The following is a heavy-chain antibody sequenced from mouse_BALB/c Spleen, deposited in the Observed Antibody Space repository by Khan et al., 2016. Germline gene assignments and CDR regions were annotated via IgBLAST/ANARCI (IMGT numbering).Heavy chain of an antibody. Sequence: VQLQESGAELVRPGASVKLSCKASVYSFTSYWMNWVKQRPGQGLEWIGMIHPSDSETNLNQKFKDKATLTVDKSSSTAYMQLSSPTSEDSAVYYCARFGNYGFAYWGQGTLVTVSA. CDR1: VYSFTSYW. D-gene: IGHD2-1*01. J-gene: IGHJ3*01. CDR3: ARFGNYGFAY. V-gene: IGHV1-61*01. CDR2: IHPSDSET.